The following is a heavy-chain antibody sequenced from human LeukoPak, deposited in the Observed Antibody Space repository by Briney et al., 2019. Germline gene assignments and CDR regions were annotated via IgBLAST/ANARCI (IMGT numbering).Heavy chain of an antibody. CDR1: GFTFSSYG. Sequence: GGSLRLSCAASGFTFSSYGMHWVRQAPGKGLEWVGFIRYDGSNKYYADSVKGRFTISRDNSKNTLYLQMNSLRPEDTALYYCVRDFEWSFDTWDQGTLVTVSS. D-gene: IGHD3-3*01. CDR2: IRYDGSNK. V-gene: IGHV3-30*02. J-gene: IGHJ4*02. CDR3: VRDFEWSFDT.